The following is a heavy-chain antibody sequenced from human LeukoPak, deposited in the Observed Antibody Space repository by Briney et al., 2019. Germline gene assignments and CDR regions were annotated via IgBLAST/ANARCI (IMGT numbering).Heavy chain of an antibody. CDR1: GYTFTGYY. V-gene: IGHV1-2*02. CDR2: INPNSGGT. CDR3: AREGGIVVVVAATPAFDI. Sequence: ASVKVSCKASGYTFTGYYMYWVRQAPGQGLEWMGWINPNSGGTNYAQKFQGRVTMTRDTSISTAYMELSRLRSDDTAVYYCAREGGIVVVVAATPAFDIWGQGTMVTVSS. J-gene: IGHJ3*02. D-gene: IGHD2-15*01.